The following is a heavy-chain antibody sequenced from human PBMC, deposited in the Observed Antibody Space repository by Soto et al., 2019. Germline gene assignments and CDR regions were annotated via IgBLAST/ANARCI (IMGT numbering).Heavy chain of an antibody. CDR3: ARSNPSRPDY. D-gene: IGHD6-6*01. Sequence: PSETLSLTCGVYGGSFSGYYWSWIRQPPGKGLEWIGEVSHSGSTNYNPSLKSRVTISVDTSKNHFSLKVSSVTAADTGVYYCARSNPSRPDYWGKGTLVTVS. CDR2: VSHSGST. V-gene: IGHV4-34*01. CDR1: GGSFSGYY. J-gene: IGHJ4*02.